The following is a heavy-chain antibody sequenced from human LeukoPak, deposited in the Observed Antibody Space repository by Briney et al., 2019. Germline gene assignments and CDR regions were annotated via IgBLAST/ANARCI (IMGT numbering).Heavy chain of an antibody. CDR1: GYTFTSDD. CDR2: MNPNSGNT. J-gene: IGHJ4*02. D-gene: IGHD3-10*01. V-gene: IGHV1-8*01. CDR3: ARGVGTKLLWFGESSHIDY. Sequence: ASVKVSCKASGYTFTSDDINWVRQATGQGLEWMGWMNPNSGNTGYAQKFQGRVTMTRNTSISTAYMELSSLRSEDTAVYYCARGVGTKLLWFGESSHIDYWGQGTLDTVSS.